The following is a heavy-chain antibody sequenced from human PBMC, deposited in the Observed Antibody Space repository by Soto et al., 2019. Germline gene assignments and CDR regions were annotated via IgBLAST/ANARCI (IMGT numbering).Heavy chain of an antibody. CDR2: IIPIFGTA. J-gene: IGHJ6*02. CDR1: GGTFSSSA. Sequence: QVQLVQSGAEVKKPGSSVKVSCKASGGTFSSSAISWVRQAPGQGLEWMGGIIPIFGTAEYAQKFQGRVTITADESTSPDFMEVSSLRSEATAVYYCASNGESYYYYGMDVWRQGTTVTVSS. CDR3: ASNGESYYYYGMDV. D-gene: IGHD2-8*01. V-gene: IGHV1-69*12.